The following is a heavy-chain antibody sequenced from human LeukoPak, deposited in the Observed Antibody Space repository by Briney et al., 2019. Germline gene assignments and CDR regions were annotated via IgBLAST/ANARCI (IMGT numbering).Heavy chain of an antibody. CDR2: INTNTGNP. CDR3: ARSCSWFDDAFDI. V-gene: IGHV7-4-1*02. J-gene: IGHJ3*02. D-gene: IGHD6-13*01. Sequence: ASVKVSCKASGYTFTSYAMNWVRQAPGQRLEWMGWINTNTGNPTYAQGFTGRFVFSLDTSVSTAYLQISSLKAEDTVVYYCARSCSWFDDAFDIWGQGTMVTVSS. CDR1: GYTFTSYA.